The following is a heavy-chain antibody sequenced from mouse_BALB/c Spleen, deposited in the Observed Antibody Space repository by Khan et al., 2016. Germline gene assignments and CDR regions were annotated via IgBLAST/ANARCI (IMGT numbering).Heavy chain of an antibody. J-gene: IGHJ2*01. CDR3: ARAYYGNYYFDD. CDR1: GISITTGNYR. D-gene: IGHD2-10*01. V-gene: IGHV3-5*02. Sequence: EVQLQESGPGLVKPSQTVSLTCTVTGISITTGNYRWSWIRQFPGNKLEWIGYIYYSGTITYNPSLTSRTTITRDTSKNQFFLEMNSLTAEDTATYCCARAYYGNYYFDDWGQGTTLTVSS. CDR2: IYYSGTI.